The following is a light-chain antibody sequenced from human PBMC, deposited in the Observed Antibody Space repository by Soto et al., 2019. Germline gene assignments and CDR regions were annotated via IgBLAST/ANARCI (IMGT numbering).Light chain of an antibody. CDR1: QSVSSSY. Sequence: EIVLTQSPGTLSLSPGERATLSCRASQSVSSSYLAWYQQKPGQALRLLIYGASSRATGIPDRFSGSGSGTDFTLTISRLEPEDFAVYYCQQYRSSLTFGGGTKVEIK. J-gene: IGKJ4*01. CDR3: QQYRSSLT. CDR2: GAS. V-gene: IGKV3-20*01.